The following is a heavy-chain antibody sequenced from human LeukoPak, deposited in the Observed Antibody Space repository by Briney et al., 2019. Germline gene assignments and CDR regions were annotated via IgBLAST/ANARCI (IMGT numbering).Heavy chain of an antibody. CDR3: ARDRAGVYYYYGMDV. D-gene: IGHD2-21*01. J-gene: IGHJ6*02. Sequence: PGRSLRLSCAASGFTFSSYGMHWVRQAPGKGLEWVAVIWYDGSNKYYADSVKSRFTISRDNSKNTLYLQMNSLRAEDTAVYYCARDRAGVYYYYGMDVWGQGTTVTVSS. V-gene: IGHV3-33*01. CDR2: IWYDGSNK. CDR1: GFTFSSYG.